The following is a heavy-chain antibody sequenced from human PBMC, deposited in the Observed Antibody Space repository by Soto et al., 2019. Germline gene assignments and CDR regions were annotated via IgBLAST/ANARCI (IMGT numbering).Heavy chain of an antibody. Sequence: QVQLVQSGAEVKKPGSSVKVSCKASGGTFSSYAISWVRQAPGQGLEWMGGIIPIFGTANYAQKFQGRVTITADESTSAAYMELSSLRSEDTAVYYCASIAARPRVLGYYYGMDVWGQGTTVTVSS. J-gene: IGHJ6*02. V-gene: IGHV1-69*01. CDR2: IIPIFGTA. D-gene: IGHD6-6*01. CDR1: GGTFSSYA. CDR3: ASIAARPRVLGYYYGMDV.